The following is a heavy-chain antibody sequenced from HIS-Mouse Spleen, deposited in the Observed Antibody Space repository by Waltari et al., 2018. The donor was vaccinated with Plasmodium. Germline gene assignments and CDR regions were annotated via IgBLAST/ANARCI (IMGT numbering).Heavy chain of an antibody. V-gene: IGHV4-39*07. Sequence: QLQLQESGPGLVKPSETLSLTCPVSAGSLSSSSYSWGWIRQPPGKGLEWIGSIYYSGSTYYNPSLKSRVTISVDTSKNQFSLKLSSVTAADTAVYYCARDRITGTSYFDYWGQGTLVTVSS. CDR1: AGSLSSSSYS. CDR2: IYYSGST. CDR3: ARDRITGTSYFDY. D-gene: IGHD1-7*01. J-gene: IGHJ4*02.